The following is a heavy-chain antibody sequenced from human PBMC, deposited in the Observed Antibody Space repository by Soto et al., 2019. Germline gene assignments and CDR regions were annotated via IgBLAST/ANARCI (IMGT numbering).Heavy chain of an antibody. V-gene: IGHV3-72*01. CDR2: TRDQPNSYTT. D-gene: IGHD3-9*01. Sequence: EVQLVESGGGLVQPGGSLRLSCAASGFTLSDHNMDWVRQAPGKGLEWVGRTRDQPNSYTTEYAASVKGRFTISRDDSKNSLYLQMNSLKPEDTAVYYCTSLASTALTGVDYWGQGTLVTVSS. J-gene: IGHJ4*02. CDR3: TSLASTALTGVDY. CDR1: GFTLSDHN.